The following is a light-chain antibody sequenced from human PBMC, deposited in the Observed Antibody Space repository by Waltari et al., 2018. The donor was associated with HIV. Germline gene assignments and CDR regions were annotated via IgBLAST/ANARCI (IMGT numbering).Light chain of an antibody. J-gene: IGLJ2*01. Sequence: QSALTQPPSASGSPGPSVTIPCTGTSNDLAPSKFLYWHQHHPRKAPRLIISDVNKRPSGVPNRFSGSKSGNTASLTVSGLQAEDEATYYCSSDGGTSAGGSRKFYVIFGGGTKLTVL. CDR3: SSDGGTSAGGSRKFYVI. CDR2: DVN. CDR1: SNDLAPSKF. V-gene: IGLV2-8*01.